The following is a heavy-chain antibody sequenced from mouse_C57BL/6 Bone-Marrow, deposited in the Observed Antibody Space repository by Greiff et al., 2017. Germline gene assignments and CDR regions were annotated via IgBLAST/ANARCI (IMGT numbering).Heavy chain of an antibody. D-gene: IGHD1-1*02. Sequence: DVKLVESGGGLVKPGGSLKLSCAASGFTFSDYGMHWVRQAPEKGLEWVAYISSGSSTIYYADTVKGRFTISRDNAKNTLFLQMTSLRSEDTAMYYCARTRWGGFDYWGQGTTLTVSS. J-gene: IGHJ2*01. CDR1: GFTFSDYG. CDR3: ARTRWGGFDY. V-gene: IGHV5-17*01. CDR2: ISSGSSTI.